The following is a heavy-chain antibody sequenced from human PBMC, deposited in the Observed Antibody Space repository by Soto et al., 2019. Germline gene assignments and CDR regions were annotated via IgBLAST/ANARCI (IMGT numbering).Heavy chain of an antibody. CDR2: INHSGST. V-gene: IGHV4-34*01. Sequence: SETLSLTCAVYGGSFSGYYWSWIRQPPGKGLEWIGEINHSGSTNYNPSLKSRVTISVDTSKNQFSLKLSSVTAADTAVYYCARGLGYSSSWYNYWGQGTLVTVS. CDR1: GGSFSGYY. D-gene: IGHD6-13*01. J-gene: IGHJ4*02. CDR3: ARGLGYSSSWYNY.